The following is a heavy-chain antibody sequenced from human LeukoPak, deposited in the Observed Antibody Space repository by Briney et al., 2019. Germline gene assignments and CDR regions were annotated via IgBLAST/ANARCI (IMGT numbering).Heavy chain of an antibody. CDR1: GFTFSSYE. V-gene: IGHV3-21*01. D-gene: IGHD3-22*01. CDR2: ISSSSSYI. J-gene: IGHJ4*02. Sequence: GGSLRLSCAASGFTFSSYEMDWVRQAPGKGLEWVSSISSSSSYIYYADSVKGRFTISRDNAKNSLYLQMNSLRAEDTAVYYCARDDSSGYYPPYYFDYWGQGTLVTVSS. CDR3: ARDDSSGYYPPYYFDY.